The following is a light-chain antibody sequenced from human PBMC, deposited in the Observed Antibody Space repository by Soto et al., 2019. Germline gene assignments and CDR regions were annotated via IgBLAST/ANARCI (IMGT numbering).Light chain of an antibody. CDR1: QSVSSN. CDR2: GAS. J-gene: IGKJ1*01. CDR3: HQYNSWPWT. V-gene: IGKV3-15*01. Sequence: EIVMTQSPATLSVSPGERATLSCRASQSVSSNLAWYQQKPGQPPRLLIYGASTRATGIPARFSGSGSGTEFTLTISSLQSEDVAVYYCHQYNSWPWTFGQGTKVEIK.